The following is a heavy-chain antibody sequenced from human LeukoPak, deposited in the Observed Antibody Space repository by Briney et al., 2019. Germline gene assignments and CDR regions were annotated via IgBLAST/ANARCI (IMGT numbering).Heavy chain of an antibody. D-gene: IGHD1-20*01. CDR3: ARYDLITGTTSPGY. J-gene: IGHJ4*02. CDR1: GFTFSNYA. Sequence: PGRSLRLSCAASGFTFSNYAMHWVRQAPGKGLEWVAVISYDGSNKYYADSVKGRFTISRDNSKNTLYLQMNSLRAEDTAVYYCARYDLITGTTSPGYWGQGTLITVSS. CDR2: ISYDGSNK. V-gene: IGHV3-30-3*01.